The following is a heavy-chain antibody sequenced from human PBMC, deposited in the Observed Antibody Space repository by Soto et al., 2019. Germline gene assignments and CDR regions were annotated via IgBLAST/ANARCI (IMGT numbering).Heavy chain of an antibody. CDR3: ARDSSSGGDGYRILDY. J-gene: IGHJ4*02. V-gene: IGHV3-66*01. D-gene: IGHD5-12*01. CDR2: IYSGGST. CDR1: GFTVSSNY. Sequence: EVQLVESGGGLVQPGGSLRLSCAASGFTVSSNYMSWVRQAPGKGLEWVSVIYSGGSTYYADSVKGRFTISRDDSKNTLYLHMNSLRAEDTAVYYCARDSSSGGDGYRILDYWGQGTLVTVSS.